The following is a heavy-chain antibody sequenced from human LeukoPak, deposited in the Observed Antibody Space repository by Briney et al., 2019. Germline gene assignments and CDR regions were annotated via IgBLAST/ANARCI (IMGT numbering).Heavy chain of an antibody. CDR3: AQHKQWPPPGNFDY. J-gene: IGHJ4*02. D-gene: IGHD6-19*01. CDR1: GFSLSTSGVG. V-gene: IGHV2-5*02. Sequence: ESGPTLVKPTQTLTLTCTSSGFSLSTSGVGVGWIRQPPGKALEWLALIYWDDDKRYSPSLKSRLTITKDTSKNQVVLTMTNMDPVGTATYYCAQHKQWPPPGNFDYWGQGTLVTVSS. CDR2: IYWDDDK.